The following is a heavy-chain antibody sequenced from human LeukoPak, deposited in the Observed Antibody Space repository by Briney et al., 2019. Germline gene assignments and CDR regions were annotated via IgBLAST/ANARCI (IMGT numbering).Heavy chain of an antibody. Sequence: GGSLRLSWAASGFTFSSYSMNWVRQAPGKGLEWVSSISSSSSYIYYADSVKGRFTISRDNAKNSLYLQMNSLRAEDTAVYYCARDRFIAVAGTLDYWGQGTLVTVSS. D-gene: IGHD6-19*01. CDR3: ARDRFIAVAGTLDY. CDR1: GFTFSSYS. J-gene: IGHJ4*02. V-gene: IGHV3-21*01. CDR2: ISSSSSYI.